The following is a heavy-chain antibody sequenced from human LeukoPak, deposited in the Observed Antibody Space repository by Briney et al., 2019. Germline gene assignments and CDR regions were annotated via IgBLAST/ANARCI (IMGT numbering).Heavy chain of an antibody. V-gene: IGHV3-23*01. D-gene: IGHD2-2*01. CDR1: GFTFSSYA. CDR3: ARGISTSWASNFDY. CDR2: IRGSGGST. Sequence: PGGSLRLSCVASGFTFSSYAMSWVRQAPGKGLEWVSLIRGSGGSTYYADSVRGRFSISRDNSKNTLYLQMSSLRPHDTAVYYCARGISTSWASNFDYWGQGTRVTVSS. J-gene: IGHJ4*02.